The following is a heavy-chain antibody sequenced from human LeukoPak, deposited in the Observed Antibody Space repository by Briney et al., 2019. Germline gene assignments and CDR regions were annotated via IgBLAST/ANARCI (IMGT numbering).Heavy chain of an antibody. J-gene: IGHJ4*02. CDR3: AKDKYSSGWYYFDY. Sequence: PGGSLRLSCAASGFTFDDYAMHWLRQAPGKGLEWVSGISWNSGSIGYADSVKGRFTISRDNAKNSLYLQMNSLRAEDTALYYCAKDKYSSGWYYFDYWGQGTLVTVSS. D-gene: IGHD6-19*01. CDR1: GFTFDDYA. V-gene: IGHV3-9*01. CDR2: ISWNSGSI.